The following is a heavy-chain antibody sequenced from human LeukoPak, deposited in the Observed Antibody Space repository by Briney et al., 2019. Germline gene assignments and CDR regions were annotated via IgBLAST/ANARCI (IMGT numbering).Heavy chain of an antibody. D-gene: IGHD6-25*01. Sequence: GSLRLSFAASGXAFNNYAMSWVRQVPGKGLEWVSIISGDGGGIFYADSVTGRFTISRDNSENTLYLQVNSLRAEDTALYYCASCPTPSNCYGLQLGRWGQGTLVSVSS. V-gene: IGHV3-23*01. CDR3: ASCPTPSNCYGLQLGR. CDR2: ISGDGGGI. J-gene: IGHJ4*02. CDR1: GXAFNNYA.